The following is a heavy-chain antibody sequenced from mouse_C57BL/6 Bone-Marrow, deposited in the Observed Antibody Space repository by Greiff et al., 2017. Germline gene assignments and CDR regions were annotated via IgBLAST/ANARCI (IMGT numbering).Heavy chain of an antibody. V-gene: IGHV1-64*01. D-gene: IGHD2-3*01. CDR3: ASLMVTKYFDV. CDR1: GYTFTSYW. J-gene: IGHJ1*03. CDR2: IHPNSGST. Sequence: QVQLQQPGAELVKPGASVKLSCKASGYTFTSYWMHWVKQRPGQGLEWIGMIHPNSGSTNYNEKFKSKATLTVDKSSSTAYMQLSSLTSEDSAVNYCASLMVTKYFDVWGRGTTVTVSS.